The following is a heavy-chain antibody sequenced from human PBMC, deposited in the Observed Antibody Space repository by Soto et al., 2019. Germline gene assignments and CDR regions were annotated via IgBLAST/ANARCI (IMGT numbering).Heavy chain of an antibody. CDR1: GFTFSSYG. J-gene: IGHJ3*02. V-gene: IGHV3-33*01. CDR3: ARTGSQFTGAFDI. D-gene: IGHD1-26*01. Sequence: LRLSCAASGFTFSSYGMHWVRQAPGRGLEWVAVIWYDGSNKYYADSVKGRFTISRDNSKNTLYLQMNSLRAEDTAVYYCARTGSQFTGAFDIWGQGTMVTVSS. CDR2: IWYDGSNK.